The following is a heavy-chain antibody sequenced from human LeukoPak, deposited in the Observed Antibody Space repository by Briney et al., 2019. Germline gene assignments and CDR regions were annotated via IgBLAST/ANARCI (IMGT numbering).Heavy chain of an antibody. CDR2: IYWDEDK. CDR1: GFARGTSGVG. D-gene: IGHD3-22*01. CDR3: APRGGFDSSGHYFAS. J-gene: IGHJ4*02. Sequence: SGPTLFNPSRALTLTFSFSGFARGTSGVGVGWIRQPPGKALEWLSLIYWDEDKRYSPSLKPRLTITTATSKSPLVLTVTNLDPVDTATYYCAPRGGFDSSGHYFASWGQGTLVTVSS. V-gene: IGHV2-5*02.